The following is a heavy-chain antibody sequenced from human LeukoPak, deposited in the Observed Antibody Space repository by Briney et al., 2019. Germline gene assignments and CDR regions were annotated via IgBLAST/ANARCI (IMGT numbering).Heavy chain of an antibody. CDR2: VYSSGKT. Sequence: SETLSLTCIVSGGSISNGTYFWSWIRQPAGKGLEWLGRVYSSGKTNYNPSLKSRITISVDTSRNQFSLNLNSVTATDTAVYYCASYDFWSDLDYWGQGTLVTVSS. J-gene: IGHJ4*02. D-gene: IGHD3-3*01. V-gene: IGHV4-61*02. CDR1: GGSISNGTYF. CDR3: ASYDFWSDLDY.